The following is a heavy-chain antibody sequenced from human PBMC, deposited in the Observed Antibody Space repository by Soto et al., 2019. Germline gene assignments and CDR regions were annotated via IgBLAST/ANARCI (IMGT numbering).Heavy chain of an antibody. V-gene: IGHV3-23*01. D-gene: IGHD2-21*01. Sequence: PGGSLRLSCAASGFTFSNYAMSWVRQAPGKGLEWVSAITRSGGSTYYADSVKGRFTISRDNSKNTLYLQMNSLRAEDTAVYYCARMGIESSTPSFDYWGQGTLVTVSS. CDR1: GFTFSNYA. CDR2: ITRSGGST. J-gene: IGHJ4*02. CDR3: ARMGIESSTPSFDY.